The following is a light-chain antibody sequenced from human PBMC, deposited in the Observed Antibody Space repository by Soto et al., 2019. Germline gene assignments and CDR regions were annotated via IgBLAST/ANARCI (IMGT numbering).Light chain of an antibody. CDR1: SGSVSTNYY. CDR3: VLYMGLGISV. CDR2: NTN. Sequence: QTVVTQEPSFSVSPGGTVTFTCGLSSGSVSTNYYPSWYQQTPGQAPRTLIYNTNSRSSGVPYRFSGSILGNKAALTITGAQADDESDYYCVLYMGLGISVFGGGTKLTVL. V-gene: IGLV8-61*01. J-gene: IGLJ2*01.